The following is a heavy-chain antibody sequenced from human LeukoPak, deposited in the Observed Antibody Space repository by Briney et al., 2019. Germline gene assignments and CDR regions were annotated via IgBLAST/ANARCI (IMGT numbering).Heavy chain of an antibody. CDR3: ARGSYWDCSGGSCYSYFDY. D-gene: IGHD2-15*01. CDR2: IIPIFGTA. CDR1: GGTFSSYA. V-gene: IGHV1-69*05. J-gene: IGHJ4*02. Sequence: SVKVSCKASGGTFSSYAISWVRQAPGQGLERMGGIIPIFGTANYAQKFQGRVTITTDESTSTAYMELSSLRSEDTAVYYCARGSYWDCSGGSCYSYFDYWGQGTLVTVSS.